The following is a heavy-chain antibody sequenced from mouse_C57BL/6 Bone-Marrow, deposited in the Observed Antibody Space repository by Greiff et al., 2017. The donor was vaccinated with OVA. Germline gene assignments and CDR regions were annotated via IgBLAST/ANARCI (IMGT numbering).Heavy chain of an antibody. CDR2: IYPGDGDT. V-gene: IGHV1-80*01. CDR1: GYTFTSYG. J-gene: IGHJ3*01. CDR3: ARGAY. Sequence: QVHVKQSGAELARPGASVKLSCKASGYTFTSYGISWVKQRPGKGLEWIGQIYPGDGDTNYNGKFKGKATLTADKSSSTAYMQLSSLTSEDSAVYFCARGAYWGQGTLVTVSA.